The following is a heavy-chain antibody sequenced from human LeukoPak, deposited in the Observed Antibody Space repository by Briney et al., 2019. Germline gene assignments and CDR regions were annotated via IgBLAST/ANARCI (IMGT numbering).Heavy chain of an antibody. D-gene: IGHD3-3*01. CDR3: AKFDFWSGSDY. CDR2: ISGSGGST. Sequence: RAGGSLRLSCAASGFTFSSYAMSWVRQAPGKGLEWVSAISGSGGSTYYADSVKGRFTISRDNSKNTLYLQMNSLRAEDTAVYYRAKFDFWSGSDYWGQGTLVTVSS. CDR1: GFTFSSYA. V-gene: IGHV3-23*01. J-gene: IGHJ4*02.